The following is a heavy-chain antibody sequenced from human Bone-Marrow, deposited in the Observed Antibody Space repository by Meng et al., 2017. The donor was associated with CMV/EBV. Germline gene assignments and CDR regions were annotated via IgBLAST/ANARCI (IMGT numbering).Heavy chain of an antibody. CDR2: IYYSGSH. D-gene: IGHD3-22*01. V-gene: IGHV4-39*07. Sequence: GPLLAVPARASSPPFLVPGGSISSGCVYWGWVGSPPGKGLEWIGSIYYSGSHYYNPSLKSRVTISVDTSKNQFSLKLSSVTAADTAVYYCARALGYYYDSSGYPFDYWGQGTLVTVSS. J-gene: IGHJ4*02. CDR1: GGSISSGCVY. CDR3: ARALGYYYDSSGYPFDY.